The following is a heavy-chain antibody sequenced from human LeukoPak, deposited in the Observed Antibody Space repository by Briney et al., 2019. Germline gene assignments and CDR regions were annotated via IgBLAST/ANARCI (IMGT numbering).Heavy chain of an antibody. D-gene: IGHD3-10*02. CDR3: VRESVRDYYFDF. CDR1: GFSFGGYA. CDR2: ISSKALYGTS. V-gene: IGHV3-49*04. J-gene: IGHJ4*02. Sequence: PGGSLRLSCSGSGFSFGGYALSWVRQAPGKGLEWVGFISSKALYGTSEYAASVEGRFSISRDDSNNIVYLQMNSLKTEDTAVYFCVRESVRDYYFDFWGQGTLVTVSS.